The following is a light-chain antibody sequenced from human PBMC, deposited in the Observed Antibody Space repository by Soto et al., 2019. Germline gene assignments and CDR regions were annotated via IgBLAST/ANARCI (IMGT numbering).Light chain of an antibody. CDR3: AAWDDSLSGAV. CDR1: RSNIGSSN. CDR2: KNN. V-gene: IGLV1-47*01. J-gene: IGLJ7*01. Sequence: QSVLTQPPSASGTPGQRVTISCSGSRSNIGSSNVYWYQQLPGTAPKLLIYKNNQRPSGVPDRFSGSKSGTSASLAISGLRFEDEADYYCAAWDDSLSGAVFGGGTQLTVL.